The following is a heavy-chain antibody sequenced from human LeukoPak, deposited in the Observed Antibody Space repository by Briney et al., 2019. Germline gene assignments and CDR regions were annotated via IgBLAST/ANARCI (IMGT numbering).Heavy chain of an antibody. CDR3: ARGVYIAAAQYGF. CDR2: IYYSGAT. D-gene: IGHD6-13*01. Sequence: KSSETLSLTCTVSGGSISTYYWNWIRQPPGKGREWIGYIYYSGATNYNPSLKSRVTISVDTSKNQFSLKLSSVTAADTAVYYCARGVYIAAAQYGFWGQGTLVTVSS. V-gene: IGHV4-59*01. J-gene: IGHJ4*02. CDR1: GGSISTYY.